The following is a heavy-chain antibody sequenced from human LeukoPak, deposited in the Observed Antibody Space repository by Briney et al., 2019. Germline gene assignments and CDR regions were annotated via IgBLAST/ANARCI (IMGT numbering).Heavy chain of an antibody. J-gene: IGHJ4*02. CDR3: ARLLRSGLDY. V-gene: IGHV1-2*02. Sequence: ASVKVSCKASGYTFTSYDINWVRQAPGQGLEWMGWINPNSGGTNYAQKFQGRVTMTRDTSISTAYMELSRLRSDDTAVYYCARLLRSGLDYWGQGTLVTVSS. D-gene: IGHD2-15*01. CDR2: INPNSGGT. CDR1: GYTFTSYD.